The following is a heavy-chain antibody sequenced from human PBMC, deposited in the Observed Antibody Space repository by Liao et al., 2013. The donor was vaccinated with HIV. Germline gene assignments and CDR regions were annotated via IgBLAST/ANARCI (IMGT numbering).Heavy chain of an antibody. CDR2: IYYSGST. D-gene: IGHD3-3*01. CDR3: ARGKGFGVVPFDY. J-gene: IGHJ4*02. Sequence: QVQLQESGPGLVKPSETLSLTCTVSGGSISSYYWSWIRQPPGKGLEWIGYIYYSGSTNYNPSLKSRVTISVDTSKNQFSLKLSSVTAADTAVYYCARGKGFGVVPFDYWGQGTLVTVSS. CDR1: GGSISSYY. V-gene: IGHV4-59*01.